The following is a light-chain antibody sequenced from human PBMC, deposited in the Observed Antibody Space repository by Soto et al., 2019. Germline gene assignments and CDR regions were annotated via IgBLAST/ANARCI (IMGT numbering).Light chain of an antibody. CDR3: SSYTSSSTPWV. V-gene: IGLV2-14*01. CDR1: SSDVGGYNY. CDR2: EVS. Sequence: QSALTQPASVSGSPGQSITISCTGTSSDVGGYNYVSWYQQYPGKAPKLMIYEVSDRPSGVSNRFSGSKSGNTASLTISGLQAEDEAAYYCSSYTSSSTPWVFGGGTKVTVL. J-gene: IGLJ3*02.